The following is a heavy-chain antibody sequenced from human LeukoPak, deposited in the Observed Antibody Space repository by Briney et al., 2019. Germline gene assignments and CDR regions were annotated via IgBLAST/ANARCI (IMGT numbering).Heavy chain of an antibody. Sequence: GGSLRLSCAASGFTFSHYAMSWVRQAPGKGLEWVSVIYSGGSTYYADSVKGRFTISRDNSKNTLYLQMNSLRAEDTAVYYCARDYDMYDSSGYYLGYWGQGTLVTVSS. D-gene: IGHD3-22*01. CDR3: ARDYDMYDSSGYYLGY. CDR2: IYSGGST. J-gene: IGHJ4*02. CDR1: GFTFSHYA. V-gene: IGHV3-53*01.